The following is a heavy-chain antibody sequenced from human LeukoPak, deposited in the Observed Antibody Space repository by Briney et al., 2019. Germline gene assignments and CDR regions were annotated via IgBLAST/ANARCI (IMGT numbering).Heavy chain of an antibody. V-gene: IGHV4-59*01. D-gene: IGHD6-13*01. CDR1: GGSISSYY. CDR2: IYYSGST. CDR3: ARGDAAAAGTLFDY. Sequence: PSETLSLTCTVSGGSISSYYWSWIRQPPGKGLEWIGYIYYSGSTNYNPSLKSRVTISVDTSKNQFSLKLSSVTAADTAVYYCARGDAAAAGTLFDYWGQGTLVNGSS. J-gene: IGHJ4*02.